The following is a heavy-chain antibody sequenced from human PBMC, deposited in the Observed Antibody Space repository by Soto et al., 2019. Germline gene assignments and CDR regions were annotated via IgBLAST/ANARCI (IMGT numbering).Heavy chain of an antibody. CDR3: AKDRTPFGVGYFDY. CDR1: GFTFSSYA. D-gene: IGHD3-3*01. J-gene: IGHJ4*02. Sequence: PGGSLRLSCAASGFTFSSYAMSWVRKAPGKGLKWVSAISGSGGSTYYADSVKGRFTISRDNSKNTLYLQMNSLRAEDTAVYYCAKDRTPFGVGYFDYWGQGTLVTVSS. V-gene: IGHV3-23*01. CDR2: ISGSGGST.